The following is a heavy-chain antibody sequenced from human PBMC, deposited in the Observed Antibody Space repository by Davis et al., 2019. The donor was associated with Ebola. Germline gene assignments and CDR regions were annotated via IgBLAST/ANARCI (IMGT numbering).Heavy chain of an antibody. CDR2: ISGSGST. CDR3: AKGSLYGSRSITAGMDV. Sequence: GESLKISCAASGFIFSSYAMSWVRQAPGKGLEWVSGISGSGSTYYADSVKGRFTFSRDNSKNTLYLQMNSLRAEDTAIYYCAKGSLYGSRSITAGMDVWGQGTTVTVSS. CDR1: GFIFSSYA. D-gene: IGHD4-17*01. J-gene: IGHJ6*02. V-gene: IGHV3-23*01.